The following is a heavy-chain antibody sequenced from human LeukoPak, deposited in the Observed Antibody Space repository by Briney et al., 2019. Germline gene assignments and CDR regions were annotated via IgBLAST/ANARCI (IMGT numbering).Heavy chain of an antibody. Sequence: SETLSLTCAVNGESFSGYYWSWIRQAPGKGLEWIGEIHHNGSPEINQSGNRNYNPSLKSRVTIPVDTSKNQFSLRLTSVTAADTAVYYCARDNYDTSFDYWSQGILVTVSS. CDR2: IHHNGSPEINQSGNR. V-gene: IGHV4-34*01. D-gene: IGHD3-22*01. CDR3: ARDNYDTSFDY. J-gene: IGHJ4*02. CDR1: GESFSGYY.